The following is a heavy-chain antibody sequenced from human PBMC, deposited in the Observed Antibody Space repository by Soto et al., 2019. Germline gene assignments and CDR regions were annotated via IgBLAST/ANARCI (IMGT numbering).Heavy chain of an antibody. CDR3: ARVSEMGTVTEGFYYYMDV. V-gene: IGHV1-69*02. D-gene: IGHD4-17*01. CDR2: IIPILNIE. J-gene: IGHJ6*03. Sequence: QVQLVQSGAEVKKPGSSVKVSCKASGGTFSNYTISWVRQAPGQGLEWMGRIIPILNIENYAQKFQGRVTITADKSTTTAYMELSSLRSEDTAVYYCARVSEMGTVTEGFYYYMDVWGKGTTVTVSS. CDR1: GGTFSNYT.